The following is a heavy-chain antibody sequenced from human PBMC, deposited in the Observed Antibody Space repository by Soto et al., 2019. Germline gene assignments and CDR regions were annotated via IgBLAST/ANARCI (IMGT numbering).Heavy chain of an antibody. V-gene: IGHV1-3*01. CDR1: GYSFTDFA. J-gene: IGHJ5*02. Sequence: QAQLVQSGAEVKKPGASVKVSCKASGYSFTDFAMHWVRLASGQRLEWMGWINADKGDTKYSPKFQGRVTITRDTSATTVYMDRRSLRSEDTAVYYCARRPLSGVATIWDYANWFDPWGQGSLVTVST. D-gene: IGHD5-12*01. CDR3: ARRPLSGVATIWDYANWFDP. CDR2: INADKGDT.